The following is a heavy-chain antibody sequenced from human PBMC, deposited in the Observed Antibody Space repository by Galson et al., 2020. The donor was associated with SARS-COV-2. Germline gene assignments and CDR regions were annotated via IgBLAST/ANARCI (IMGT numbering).Heavy chain of an antibody. D-gene: IGHD3-10*01. J-gene: IGHJ5*02. CDR1: GFTFSSFG. CDR3: AKGSNFFDP. V-gene: IGHV3-30*18. CDR2: ISADGRNA. Sequence: GESLKISCAASGFTFSSFGMHWVRQAPGKGLEWVAIISADGRNAYYADSVRGRFTISRDNSEKTVYLQMNSLRTEDTAVYYCAKGSNFFDPCGQGTLVTVSS.